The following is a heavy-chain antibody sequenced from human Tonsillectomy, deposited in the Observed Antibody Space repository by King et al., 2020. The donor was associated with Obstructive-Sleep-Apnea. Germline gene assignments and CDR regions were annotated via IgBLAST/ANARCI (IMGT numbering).Heavy chain of an antibody. D-gene: IGHD3-10*01. CDR1: GFTFDDYA. CDR2: ISWNSGST. Sequence: VQLVESGGGLVQPGRSLRLSCEVSGFTFDDYASHWVRQAPGKGLEWVSGISWNSGSTDYADSVKGRFTISRDNAKNSLYLQMNSLRAEDAAFYYCAKDRREGVRGVMDNWGQGTLVTVSS. CDR3: AKDRREGVRGVMDN. V-gene: IGHV3-9*01. J-gene: IGHJ4*02.